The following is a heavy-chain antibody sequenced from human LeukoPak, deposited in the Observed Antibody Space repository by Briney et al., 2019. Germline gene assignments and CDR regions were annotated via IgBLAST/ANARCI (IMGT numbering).Heavy chain of an antibody. D-gene: IGHD6-13*01. CDR1: GFTFSSYW. CDR2: IKEDGSEK. J-gene: IGHJ4*02. Sequence: GGSLRLSCGASGFTFSSYWMSWVRQAPGKGLEWVANIKEDGSEKNYVDSVKGRFTISRDNGKNSLYLQMNSLRDEDTAVYYCARLAAAGTPPVNYWGQGTLVTVSS. CDR3: ARLAAAGTPPVNY. V-gene: IGHV3-7*01.